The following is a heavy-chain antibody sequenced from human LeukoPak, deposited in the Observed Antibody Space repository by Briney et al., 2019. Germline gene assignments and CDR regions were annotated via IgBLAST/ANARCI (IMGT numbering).Heavy chain of an antibody. CDR2: IYHSGST. CDR3: ARGPYDFWSGYYSVDY. D-gene: IGHD3-3*01. V-gene: IGHV4-30-2*01. J-gene: IGHJ4*02. Sequence: SETLSLTCTVSGGSISSGGYYWSWIRQPPGKGLEWIGYIYHSGSTYYNPSLKSRVTISVDRSKNQFSLKLSSVTAADMAVYYCARGPYDFWSGYYSVDYWGQGTLVTVSS. CDR1: GGSISSGGYY.